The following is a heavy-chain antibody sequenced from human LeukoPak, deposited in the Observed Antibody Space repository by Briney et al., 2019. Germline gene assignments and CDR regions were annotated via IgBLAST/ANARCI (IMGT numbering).Heavy chain of an antibody. D-gene: IGHD1-7*01. J-gene: IGHJ4*02. CDR2: IRSKANSYAT. CDR1: GFTFSGSA. CDR3: TKLTGRYNWNSPFDY. V-gene: IGHV3-73*01. Sequence: PGGSLRLSCAASGFTFSGSAMHWVRQASGKGLEWVGRIRSKANSYATAYAASVKGRFTISRDDSKNTAYLQMNSLKTEDTAVYYCTKLTGRYNWNSPFDYWGQGTLVTVSS.